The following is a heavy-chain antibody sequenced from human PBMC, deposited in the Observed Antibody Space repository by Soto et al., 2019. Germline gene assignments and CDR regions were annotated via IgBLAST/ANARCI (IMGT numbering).Heavy chain of an antibody. CDR3: AKDRYGSGSYPTRPDY. Sequence: GGSLRLSCAASGFTFSSYGMHWVRQXPGKGLEWVAVISYDGSNKYYADSVKGRFTISRDNSKNTLYLQMNSLRAEDTAVYYCAKDRYGSGSYPTRPDYWGQGTLVTVSS. J-gene: IGHJ4*02. V-gene: IGHV3-30*18. CDR1: GFTFSSYG. CDR2: ISYDGSNK. D-gene: IGHD3-10*01.